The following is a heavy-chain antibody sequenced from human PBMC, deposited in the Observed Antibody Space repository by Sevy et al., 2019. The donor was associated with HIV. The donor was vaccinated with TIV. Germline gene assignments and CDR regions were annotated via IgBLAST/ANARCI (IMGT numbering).Heavy chain of an antibody. D-gene: IGHD6-13*01. CDR3: VGDRIAAAGGYFDY. J-gene: IGHJ4*02. CDR2: ISYIGST. Sequence: SETLSLTCTVSGGSVSSGNSYWSWIRQPPGKGLEWIGYISYIGSTNYNPSLKSRVTISVDTSKNQLSLRLSSLTAADTAIYYCVGDRIAAAGGYFDYWGQGTLVTVSS. V-gene: IGHV4-61*01. CDR1: GGSVSSGNSY.